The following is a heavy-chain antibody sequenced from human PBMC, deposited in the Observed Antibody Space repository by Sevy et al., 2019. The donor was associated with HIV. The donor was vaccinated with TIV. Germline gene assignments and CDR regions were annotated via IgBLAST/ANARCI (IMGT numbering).Heavy chain of an antibody. Sequence: GGSLRLSCAASGFTFRNYVMNWVRQPPGKGLEWDSVISDGGGTTYYADSVKCRFTISRDDSKSTLYLQMNSLRVEDTAVYFCAKRVAGALAALDIWGQGTMVTVSS. CDR1: GFTFRNYV. CDR3: AKRVAGALAALDI. CDR2: ISDGGGTT. D-gene: IGHD3-10*01. V-gene: IGHV3-23*01. J-gene: IGHJ3*02.